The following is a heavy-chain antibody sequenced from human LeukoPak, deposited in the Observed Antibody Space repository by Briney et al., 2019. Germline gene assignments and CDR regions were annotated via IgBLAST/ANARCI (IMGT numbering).Heavy chain of an antibody. CDR1: GYTFTGCY. J-gene: IGHJ4*02. CDR3: ARDTALITFDY. V-gene: IGHV1-2*02. Sequence: ASVKVSCKASGYTFTGCYMHWVRQAPGQGLEWMGWIYPNSGGTNYAQKFQGRVTMTRDTSISTAYMELSRLSSDDTAVYYCARDTALITFDYWGQGSLVTVSS. D-gene: IGHD5-18*01. CDR2: IYPNSGGT.